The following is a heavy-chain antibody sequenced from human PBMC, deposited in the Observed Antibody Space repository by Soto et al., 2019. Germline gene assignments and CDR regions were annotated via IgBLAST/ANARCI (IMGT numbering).Heavy chain of an antibody. D-gene: IGHD3-16*02. J-gene: IGHJ6*03. V-gene: IGHV4-31*03. Sequence: SSETLSLTCTVSGGSISSGGYYWSWIRQHPWKGLEWIGYIYYSGSTYYNPSLKSRVTISVDTSKNQFSLKLSSVTAADTAVYYCARDGENIWGSYRYKGEGDYYYYMDVWGKGTTVTVSS. CDR3: ARDGENIWGSYRYKGEGDYYYYMDV. CDR2: IYYSGST. CDR1: GGSISSGGYY.